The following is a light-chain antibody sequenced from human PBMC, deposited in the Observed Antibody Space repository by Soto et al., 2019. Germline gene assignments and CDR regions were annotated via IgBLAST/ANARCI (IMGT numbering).Light chain of an antibody. J-gene: IGLJ1*01. V-gene: IGLV2-14*01. CDR3: SSYTSSSAYV. Sequence: QSVLTQPASVSGSPGQSITISCTGTIGDVGGYNYVSWYQQQSGKAPKLMIHEVSNRPSGVSNRFSGSKSGNTASLTISGLQAEDEADYYCSSYTSSSAYVFGIGTKVTVL. CDR2: EVS. CDR1: IGDVGGYNY.